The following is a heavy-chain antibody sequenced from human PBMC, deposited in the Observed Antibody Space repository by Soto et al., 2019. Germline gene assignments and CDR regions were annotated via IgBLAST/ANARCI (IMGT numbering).Heavy chain of an antibody. V-gene: IGHV3-7*05. CDR3: ARRGLTPQDY. CDR2: IKQDGSEK. J-gene: IGHJ4*02. Sequence: PGGALRLSCAASGFTFCNYWMSWVRQAPGKGLEWVANIKQDGSEKNYVDSVKGRFTISRDSAKNSLYLQMNSLRAEDTAVYYCARRGLTPQDYWGQGTLVTVSS. CDR1: GFTFCNYW. D-gene: IGHD2-15*01.